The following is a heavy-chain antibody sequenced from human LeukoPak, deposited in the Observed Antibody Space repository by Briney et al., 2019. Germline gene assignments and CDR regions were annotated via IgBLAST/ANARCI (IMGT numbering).Heavy chain of an antibody. J-gene: IGHJ3*02. CDR2: VYHGGSS. V-gene: IGHV4-38-2*02. D-gene: IGHD1-26*01. Sequence: SETLSLTCTVSGYSISSGFYWGWIRQPPGKGLEWIGNVYHGGSSYYNPSLKSRITISVDTSKNQFSLNLYSVTAADTAVYYCARGDGEGATIWGQGTMVTVSS. CDR3: ARGDGEGATI. CDR1: GYSISSGFY.